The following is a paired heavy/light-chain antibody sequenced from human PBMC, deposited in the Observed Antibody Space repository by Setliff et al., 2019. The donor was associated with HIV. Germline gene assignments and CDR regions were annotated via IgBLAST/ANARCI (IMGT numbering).Light chain of an antibody. CDR2: KDS. CDR1: ALPKQY. J-gene: IGLJ1*01. CDR3: QSADSSGTLA. V-gene: IGLV3-25*02. Sequence: SYELTQPPSVSVSPGQTARITCSGDALPKQYAYWYQQKPGQAPVLVIYKDSERPSGIPERFSGSSSGTTVTLTISGVQAEDEADYYCQSADSSGTLAFGTGTKVTVL.
Heavy chain of an antibody. CDR3: ARLFHGSSGFEDYFDY. D-gene: IGHD6-19*01. Sequence: QVQLQESGPGLVKPSETLSLTCAVSGYSISSGYYWGWIRQPPGKGLEWIGSIYHSGSTYYNPSLKSRVTISVDTSKNQFSLKLSSVTAADTAVYYCARLFHGSSGFEDYFDYWGQGTLVTVSS. V-gene: IGHV4-38-2*01. CDR1: GYSISSGYY. J-gene: IGHJ4*02. CDR2: IYHSGST.